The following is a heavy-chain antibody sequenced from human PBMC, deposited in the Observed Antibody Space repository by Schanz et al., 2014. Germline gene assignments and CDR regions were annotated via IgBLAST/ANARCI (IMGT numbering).Heavy chain of an antibody. D-gene: IGHD6-19*01. V-gene: IGHV3-21*01. J-gene: IGHJ4*02. CDR1: GFSFSTYG. CDR3: VRDKKGFVAVAGRARFDY. CDR2: ISSSSMYI. Sequence: EVRLVESGGGLVKPGGSLRLSCAASGFSFSTYGMTWVRQAPGKGLEWVSSISSSSMYIYQADSMRGRFTISRDNAKNSLYLQVNNLSAEDTAVYYCVRDKKGFVAVAGRARFDYWGQGTLVTVSS.